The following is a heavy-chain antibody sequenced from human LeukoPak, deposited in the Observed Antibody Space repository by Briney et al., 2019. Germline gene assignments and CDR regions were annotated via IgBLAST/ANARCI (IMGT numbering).Heavy chain of an antibody. CDR2: INTKNGDT. D-gene: IGHD3-16*01. CDR3: ARGPEWGTDY. Sequence: ASVTVSFTASGYTFTAYFMHWVRQAPGQGFEWMGWINTKNGDTIYAQRFQGRVTMTRDTSIGTVYMELSGLTSDDTAVYYCARGPEWGTDYWGQGTLVTVSP. V-gene: IGHV1-2*02. J-gene: IGHJ4*02. CDR1: GYTFTAYF.